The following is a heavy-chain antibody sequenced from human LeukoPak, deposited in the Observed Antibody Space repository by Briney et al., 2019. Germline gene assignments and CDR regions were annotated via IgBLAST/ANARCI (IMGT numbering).Heavy chain of an antibody. CDR3: ARIQHDRPRFDY. D-gene: IGHD1-1*01. CDR2: IYYSGST. J-gene: IGHJ4*02. Sequence: SETLSLTCAVSGGSISSYYWSWIRQPPGKGLEWIGYIYYSGSTNYNPSLKSRVTISVDTSKNQFSLKLSSVTAADTAVYYCARIQHDRPRFDYWGQGTLVTVSS. CDR1: GGSISSYY. V-gene: IGHV4-59*08.